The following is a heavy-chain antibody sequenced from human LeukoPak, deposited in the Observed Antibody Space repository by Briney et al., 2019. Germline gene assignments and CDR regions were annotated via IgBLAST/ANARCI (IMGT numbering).Heavy chain of an antibody. V-gene: IGHV3-33*06. J-gene: IGHJ3*02. CDR1: GFTFSSYG. D-gene: IGHD2-2*03. Sequence: GGSLRLSCAASGFTFSSYGMHWVRQAPGKGLEWVAVIWYDGSNKYYADSVKGRFTISRDNSKNTLYLQMNSLRAEDTAVYYCAKGRGGYCSSTSCLYDYGDYERGDIWGQGTMVTVSS. CDR2: IWYDGSNK. CDR3: AKGRGGYCSSTSCLYDYGDYERGDI.